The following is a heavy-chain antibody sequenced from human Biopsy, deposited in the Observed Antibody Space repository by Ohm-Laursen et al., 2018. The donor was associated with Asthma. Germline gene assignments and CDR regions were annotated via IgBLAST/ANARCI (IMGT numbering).Heavy chain of an antibody. CDR3: ARDGPVGAPSDY. J-gene: IGHJ4*02. CDR1: GYTFTSYG. V-gene: IGHV1-18*04. CDR2: ISAYNGNT. D-gene: IGHD1-26*01. Sequence: ASVKASCKASGYTFTSYGISWGRQAPGQGLEWMGWISAYNGNTNYAQKLQGRVTMTTDTSTSTAYMELRSLRSDDTAVYYRARDGPVGAPSDYWGQGTLVTVSS.